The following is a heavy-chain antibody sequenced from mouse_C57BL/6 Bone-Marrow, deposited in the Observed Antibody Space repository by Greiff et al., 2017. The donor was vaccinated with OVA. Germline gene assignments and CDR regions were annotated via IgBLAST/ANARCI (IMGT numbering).Heavy chain of an antibody. CDR2: IDPETGGT. J-gene: IGHJ3*01. D-gene: IGHD2-4*01. V-gene: IGHV1-15*01. Sequence: QVQLKQSGAELVRPGASVTLSCKASGYTFTDYEMHWVKQRPVHGLEWIGAIDPETGGTAYNQKFKGKAILTADKSSSTAYMELRSLTSEDSAVYYCTSDYDWFAYWGQGTVVTVSA. CDR3: TSDYDWFAY. CDR1: GYTFTDYE.